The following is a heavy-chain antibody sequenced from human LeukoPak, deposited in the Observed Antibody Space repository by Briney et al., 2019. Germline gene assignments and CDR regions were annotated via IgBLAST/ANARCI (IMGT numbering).Heavy chain of an antibody. V-gene: IGHV1-2*02. D-gene: IGHD6-13*01. CDR3: GRDLVSRQEVDQP. Sequence: ASVKVSCTASGYTFTAYYIHWIRQAPGQGLEWMGWVNPNTGGTYYAQKFQDRVTMTRDASITTAYMELSGLTSDDTAVYYCGRDLVSRQEVDQPWGQGTLVTVSS. J-gene: IGHJ5*02. CDR1: GYTFTAYY. CDR2: VNPNTGGT.